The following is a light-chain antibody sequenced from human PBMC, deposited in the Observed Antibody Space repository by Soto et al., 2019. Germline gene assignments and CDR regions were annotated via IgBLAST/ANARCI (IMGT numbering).Light chain of an antibody. Sequence: EIVLTQSPATLSLSPGERATLSCRASQSVSSYLAWYQQKPGQAPRLLIYDASNRATGIPARFSGSGSGTDFTLTISSLETEDFAVYYCQQRSNWPTFGQGTKVEIX. CDR2: DAS. CDR3: QQRSNWPT. J-gene: IGKJ1*01. CDR1: QSVSSY. V-gene: IGKV3-11*01.